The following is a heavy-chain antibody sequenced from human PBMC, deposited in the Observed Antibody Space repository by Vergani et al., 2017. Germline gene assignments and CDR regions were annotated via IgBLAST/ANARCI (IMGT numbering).Heavy chain of an antibody. CDR1: GFTFSSYA. CDR2: ISSNGGST. V-gene: IGHV3-64D*06. CDR3: ARKPPLQDIVLMVYGMDV. Sequence: EVQLVESGGGLVQPGGSLRLSCSASGFTFSSYAMHWVRQAPGKGLEYVSAISSNGGSTYYADSVKGRFTISRDNSKNTLYLQMSSLRAEDTAVYYCARKPPLQDIVLMVYGMDVWGQGTTVTVSS. J-gene: IGHJ6*02. D-gene: IGHD2-8*01.